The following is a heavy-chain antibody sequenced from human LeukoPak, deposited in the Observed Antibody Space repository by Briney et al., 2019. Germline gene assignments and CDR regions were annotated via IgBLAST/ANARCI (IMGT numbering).Heavy chain of an antibody. J-gene: IGHJ6*02. CDR1: GYTFTSNY. V-gene: IGHV1-46*01. CDR2: INPSGGSS. CDR3: ARDIVVVVAATGYYYYGMDV. Sequence: ASVKVSCKASGYTFTSNYMHWVRQPPGQGLEWMGIINPSGGSSTYEQKFQGRVTMTRDTSTSTVYMQLSSLRSEDTAVYYCARDIVVVVAATGYYYYGMDVWGQGTTVTVSS. D-gene: IGHD2-15*01.